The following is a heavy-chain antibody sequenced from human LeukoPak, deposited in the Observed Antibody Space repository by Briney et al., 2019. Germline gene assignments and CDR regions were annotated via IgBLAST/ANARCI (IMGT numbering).Heavy chain of an antibody. V-gene: IGHV4-59*08. J-gene: IGHJ4*02. CDR1: GGSISSYY. Sequence: SETLSLTCTVSGGSISSYYWSWIRQPTGKGLEWIGYIYYSGSTNYNPSLKSRVTISVDTSKNQFSLKLSSVTAADTAVYYCARGSYDGSGYYYVPFDYWGQGTLVTVSS. CDR2: IYYSGST. D-gene: IGHD3-22*01. CDR3: ARGSYDGSGYYYVPFDY.